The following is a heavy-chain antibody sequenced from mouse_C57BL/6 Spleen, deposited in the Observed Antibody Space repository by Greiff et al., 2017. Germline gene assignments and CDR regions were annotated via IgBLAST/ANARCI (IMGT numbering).Heavy chain of an antibody. CDR1: GFTFSDYG. Sequence: EVKLMESGGGLVKPGGSLKLSCAASGFTFSDYGMHWVRQAPEKGLEWVAYISSGSSTIYYADTVKGRFTISRDNAKNTLFLQMTSLRSEDTAMYYCARQYDYDGAWFAYWGQGTLVTVSA. CDR2: ISSGSSTI. J-gene: IGHJ3*01. CDR3: ARQYDYDGAWFAY. D-gene: IGHD2-4*01. V-gene: IGHV5-17*01.